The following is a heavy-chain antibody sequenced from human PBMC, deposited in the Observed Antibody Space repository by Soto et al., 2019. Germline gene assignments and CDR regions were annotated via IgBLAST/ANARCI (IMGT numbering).Heavy chain of an antibody. Sequence: QVQVVESGGGVVQPGRSLRLSCAASGFTFSHYGMHWVRQAPSKGLEWVAVIWYDGINQYYVDSVKGRFTISRDNSKKTLYLQMDSMRAEDTAVYYCARAAHSTPPYHSGLDVWGQGNTVTVSS. CDR2: IWYDGINQ. CDR1: GFTFSHYG. J-gene: IGHJ6*02. V-gene: IGHV3-33*01. D-gene: IGHD6-13*01. CDR3: ARAAHSTPPYHSGLDV.